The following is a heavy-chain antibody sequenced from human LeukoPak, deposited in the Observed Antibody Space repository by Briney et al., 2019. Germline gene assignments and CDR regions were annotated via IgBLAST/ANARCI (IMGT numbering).Heavy chain of an antibody. D-gene: IGHD3-9*01. Sequence: SVKVSCKASGGTFSSYAISWVRQAPGQGLEWMGGIIPIFGTANYAQKFQGRVTITADEPTSTAYMELSSLRSEDTAVYYCARVVLTGYYRAPYYGMDVWGQGTTVTVSS. V-gene: IGHV1-69*13. CDR3: ARVVLTGYYRAPYYGMDV. CDR1: GGTFSSYA. CDR2: IIPIFGTA. J-gene: IGHJ6*02.